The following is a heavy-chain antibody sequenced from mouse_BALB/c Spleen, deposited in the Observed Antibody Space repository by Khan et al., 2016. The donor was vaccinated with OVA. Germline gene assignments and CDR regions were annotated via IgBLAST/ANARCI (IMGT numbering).Heavy chain of an antibody. J-gene: IGHJ3*01. CDR3: ARGYDFFAF. D-gene: IGHD2-14*01. Sequence: IQLVQSGPDLVKPGASVKLSCKASGYSFTLYYMSWVKQSHGKSLEWIGRVNPNTDNINYNQEFTGKAILTVDKSSNTAYMELRSLTSEDSAVYFCARGYDFFAFWGQGTLVTGSA. V-gene: IGHV1-26*01. CDR1: GYSFTLYY. CDR2: VNPNTDNI.